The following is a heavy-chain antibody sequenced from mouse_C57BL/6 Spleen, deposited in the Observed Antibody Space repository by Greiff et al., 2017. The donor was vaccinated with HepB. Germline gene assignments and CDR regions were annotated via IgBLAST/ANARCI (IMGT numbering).Heavy chain of an antibody. Sequence: VQLQQSGAELVRPGASVTLSCKASGYTFTDYEMHWVKQTPVHGLEWIGAIDPETGGTAYNQKFKGKAILTADKSSSTAYMELRSLTSEDSAVYYCTGPYYYLGAMDYWGQGTSVTVSS. D-gene: IGHD1-1*01. V-gene: IGHV1-15*01. J-gene: IGHJ4*01. CDR2: IDPETGGT. CDR3: TGPYYYLGAMDY. CDR1: GYTFTDYE.